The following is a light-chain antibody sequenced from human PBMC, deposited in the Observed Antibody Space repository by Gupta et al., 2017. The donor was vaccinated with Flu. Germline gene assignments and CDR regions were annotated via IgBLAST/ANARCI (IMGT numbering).Light chain of an antibody. CDR1: QSVSSSY. CDR2: GAS. V-gene: IGKV3-20*01. Sequence: EIVXTQSPGTLSLSPGERATLSCRASQSVSSSYLAWYQQKPGQAPRLLIYGASSRATGIPDRFSGSGSGTDFTLTISRLEPEDFAVYYCQQYGSSPSYSFGQGTKLEIK. CDR3: QQYGSSPSYS. J-gene: IGKJ2*03.